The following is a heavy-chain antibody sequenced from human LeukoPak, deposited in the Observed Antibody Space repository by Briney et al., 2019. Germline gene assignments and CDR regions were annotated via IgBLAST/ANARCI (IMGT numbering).Heavy chain of an antibody. CDR3: ARGDYGDLNY. CDR1: GYSISSGYY. D-gene: IGHD4-17*01. V-gene: IGHV4-38-2*02. J-gene: IGHJ4*02. Sequence: SETLSLTCTVSGYSISSGYYWGWIRQPPGKGLEWIGSIYHSGSTYYNPSLKSRVTISVDKSKNQFSLKLSSVTAADTAVYYCARGDYGDLNYWGQGTLVTVSS. CDR2: IYHSGST.